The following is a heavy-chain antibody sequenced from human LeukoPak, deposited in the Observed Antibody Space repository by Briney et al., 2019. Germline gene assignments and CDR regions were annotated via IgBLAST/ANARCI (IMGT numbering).Heavy chain of an antibody. V-gene: IGHV3-7*01. CDR3: ARSTRWELLFGEAGGWFDP. J-gene: IGHJ5*02. D-gene: IGHD1-26*01. CDR2: IKQDGSEK. CDR1: GFTFSSYW. Sequence: GGSLRLSCAASGFTFSSYWMSWVRQAPGKGLEWVANIKQDGSEKYYVDSVKGRFTISRDNAKNSLYLQMNSLRAEDTAVYYCARSTRWELLFGEAGGWFDPRGQGTLVTVSS.